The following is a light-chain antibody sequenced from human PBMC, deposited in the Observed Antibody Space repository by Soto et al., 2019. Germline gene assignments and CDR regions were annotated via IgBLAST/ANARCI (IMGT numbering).Light chain of an antibody. J-gene: IGKJ4*01. V-gene: IGKV1-27*01. CDR2: AAS. CDR3: QKYSGAPLT. Sequence: DIQMTQSPSSLSASVGDRVTITCRASLGISNFLAWYQQKPGKVPKLLIYAASNLESGVPARFSGSGSGTDFTLTISSLQPEDFATYYCQKYSGAPLTFGGGTKVEIK. CDR1: LGISNF.